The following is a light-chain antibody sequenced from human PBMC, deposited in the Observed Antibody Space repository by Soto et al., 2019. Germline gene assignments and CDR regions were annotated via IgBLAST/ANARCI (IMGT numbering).Light chain of an antibody. V-gene: IGKV3-15*01. CDR1: QTISNT. CDR2: AAS. CDR3: QQYNNWPT. Sequence: EVVMTQSPATLSVSPGDKVSLSCRANQTISNTLAWYQQKPGQAPRLLIYAASTRATGVSARFSGSGSGTEFTLTISSLQSEDFAVYYCQQYNNWPTFGQGTKVDIK. J-gene: IGKJ1*01.